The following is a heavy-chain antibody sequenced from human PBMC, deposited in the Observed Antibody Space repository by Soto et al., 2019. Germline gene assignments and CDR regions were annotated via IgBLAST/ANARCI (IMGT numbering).Heavy chain of an antibody. CDR3: AKAGGRASYYFDY. CDR2: ISGSGGTT. D-gene: IGHD6-6*01. J-gene: IGHJ4*02. Sequence: TGGSLRLSCAASGFTFSNNDMSWVRQAPGEGLEWVSVISGSGGTTSYADTVKGRFTISRDNSKNTLYLQLNSLRAEDTAVYYCAKAGGRASYYFDYWGQGTLVTVSS. V-gene: IGHV3-23*01. CDR1: GFTFSNND.